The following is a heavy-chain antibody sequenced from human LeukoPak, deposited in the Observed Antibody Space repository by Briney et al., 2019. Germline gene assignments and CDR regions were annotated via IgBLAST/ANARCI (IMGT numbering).Heavy chain of an antibody. CDR3: AREKKEQSNNTPLGSFDY. D-gene: IGHD1/OR15-1a*01. CDR1: GGSISSYY. J-gene: IGHJ4*02. V-gene: IGHV4-59*01. Sequence: SETLSLTCSVSGGSISSYYWSWIRQPPGKRLEWIGYIFYSGSTNYNPSLKSRVTISVDTSKNQFSLKLTSVTAADTAVYYCAREKKEQSNNTPLGSFDYWGQGTLVTVSS. CDR2: IFYSGST.